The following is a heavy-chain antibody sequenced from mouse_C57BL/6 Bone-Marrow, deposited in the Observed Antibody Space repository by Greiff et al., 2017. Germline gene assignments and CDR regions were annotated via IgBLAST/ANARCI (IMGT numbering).Heavy chain of an antibody. Sequence: VKLQESGAELVRPGASVTLSCKASGYTFTDYEMHWVKQTPVHGLEWIGAIDPETGGTAYNQKFKGKAILTADKSSSTAYMELRSLTSEDSAVYYCTCITTVVATNYWGQGTTLTVSS. J-gene: IGHJ2*01. CDR1: GYTFTDYE. V-gene: IGHV1-15*01. CDR2: IDPETGGT. D-gene: IGHD1-1*01. CDR3: TCITTVVATNY.